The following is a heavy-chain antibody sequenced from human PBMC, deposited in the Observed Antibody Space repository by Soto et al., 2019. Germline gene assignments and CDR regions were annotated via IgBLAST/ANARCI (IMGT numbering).Heavy chain of an antibody. J-gene: IGHJ6*02. Sequence: QVQLVESGGGVVQPGRSLRLSCAASGFTFSSYAMHWVRQAPGKGLEWVAVTSYDGSNKYYADSVKGRFTISRDNSKNTLYLQMNSLRAEDTAVYYCASSGEQLVYYYYGMDVWGQGTTVTVSS. CDR1: GFTFSSYA. D-gene: IGHD6-6*01. V-gene: IGHV3-30-3*01. CDR2: TSYDGSNK. CDR3: ASSGEQLVYYYYGMDV.